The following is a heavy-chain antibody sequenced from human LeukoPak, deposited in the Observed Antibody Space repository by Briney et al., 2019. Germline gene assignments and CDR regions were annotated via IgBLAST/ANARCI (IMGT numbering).Heavy chain of an antibody. CDR2: IYYSGST. Sequence: PSETLSLTCTVSGCSISSSSYYWGWIRQPPGKGLEWIGSIYYSGSTYYNPSLKSRVTISVDTSKNQFSLKLSSVTAADTAVYYCARHSSGYYDAFDIWGQGTMVTVSS. D-gene: IGHD3-22*01. V-gene: IGHV4-39*01. CDR1: GCSISSSSYY. CDR3: ARHSSGYYDAFDI. J-gene: IGHJ3*02.